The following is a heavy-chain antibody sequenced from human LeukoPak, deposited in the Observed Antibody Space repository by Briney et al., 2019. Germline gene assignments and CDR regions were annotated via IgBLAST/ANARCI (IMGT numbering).Heavy chain of an antibody. D-gene: IGHD3-10*01. Sequence: GESLKISCKVSGYDFSNYWIAWVRQMPGKGLECLGIMSPGDSDTKYSPSFEGQVTISADMSISTAYLRWTSLKTSDTAMYFCARPSHKGSYFPFEAWGQGTLVTVSS. CDR3: ARPSHKGSYFPFEA. V-gene: IGHV5-51*01. CDR2: MSPGDSDT. J-gene: IGHJ5*02. CDR1: GYDFSNYW.